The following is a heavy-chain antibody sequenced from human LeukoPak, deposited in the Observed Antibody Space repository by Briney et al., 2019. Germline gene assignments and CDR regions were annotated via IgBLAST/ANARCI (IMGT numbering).Heavy chain of an antibody. CDR2: IYYSGST. J-gene: IGHJ4*02. CDR1: GGSISSYY. D-gene: IGHD3-10*01. V-gene: IGHV4-59*12. CDR3: AREAYGSGSYYKDY. Sequence: SETLSLTCTVSGGSISSYYWSWIRQPPGKGLEWIGYIYYSGSTYYNPSLKSRVTISVDTSKNQFSLKLSSVTAADTAVYYCAREAYGSGSYYKDYWGQGTLVTVSS.